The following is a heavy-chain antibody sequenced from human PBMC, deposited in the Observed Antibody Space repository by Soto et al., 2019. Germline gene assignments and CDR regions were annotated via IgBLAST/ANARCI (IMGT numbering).Heavy chain of an antibody. CDR1: GFIFENFG. Sequence: GGSLRLSCAASGFIFENFGMSWVRQAPGKGLEWISSTSGSGFKKYYADSVKGRFTISRDNSKSTVYLELNNLSAEDTAVYHCAKNQGVELVPLATVDWFDPWGQGSVVTVSS. CDR3: AKNQGVELVPLATVDWFDP. CDR2: TSGSGFKK. D-gene: IGHD1-26*01. J-gene: IGHJ5*02. V-gene: IGHV3-23*01.